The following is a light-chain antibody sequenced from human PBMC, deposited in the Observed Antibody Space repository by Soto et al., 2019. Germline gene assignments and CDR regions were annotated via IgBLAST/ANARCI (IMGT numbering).Light chain of an antibody. Sequence: QLVLTQSPSASASLGASVKLTCTLSSGHSNYAIAWHQQQPEKGPRYLMNLNSDGSHNKGDGIPDRFSGSSSGAERYLTISSLQSEDEADYYCQTWGTGIHGGVFGGGTKLTVL. CDR2: LNSDGSH. J-gene: IGLJ2*01. CDR1: SGHSNYA. CDR3: QTWGTGIHGGV. V-gene: IGLV4-69*01.